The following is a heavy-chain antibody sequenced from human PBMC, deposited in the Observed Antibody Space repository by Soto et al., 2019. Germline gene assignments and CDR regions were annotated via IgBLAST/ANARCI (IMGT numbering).Heavy chain of an antibody. Sequence: PSETLSLTCTVSGGSISSYYWSWIRQPPGKGLEWIGYIYYSGSTNYNPSLKSRVTISVDTSKNQFSLKLSSVTAADTAVYYCAGLPYYDFWSGYRFDYWGQGTLVTVSS. CDR2: IYYSGST. J-gene: IGHJ4*02. CDR1: GGSISSYY. D-gene: IGHD3-3*01. CDR3: AGLPYYDFWSGYRFDY. V-gene: IGHV4-59*01.